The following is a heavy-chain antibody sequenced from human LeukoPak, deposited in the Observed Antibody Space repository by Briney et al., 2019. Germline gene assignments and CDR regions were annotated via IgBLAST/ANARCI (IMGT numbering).Heavy chain of an antibody. CDR1: GFTVSSNY. Sequence: GGSLRLSCAASGFTVSSNYMSWVRQAPGKGLEWVSVIYSGGATYYADSVKGRFTISRDNSKNTLYLQMNSLRAEDTAVYYCAREGYSSSSNYYYMDVWGKGTTVTVSS. J-gene: IGHJ6*03. CDR3: AREGYSSSSNYYYMDV. V-gene: IGHV3-53*01. CDR2: IYSGGAT. D-gene: IGHD6-6*01.